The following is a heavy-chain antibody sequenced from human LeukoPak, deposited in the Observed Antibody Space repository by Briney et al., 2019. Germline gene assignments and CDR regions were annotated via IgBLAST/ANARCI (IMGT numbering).Heavy chain of an antibody. V-gene: IGHV4-39*07. J-gene: IGHJ4*02. D-gene: IGHD6-13*01. Sequence: PSETLSLTCTVSGGSISSSSYYWGWIRQPPGKGLEWIGSIYYSGSTYYNPSLKSRVTISVDTSKNQFSLKLSSVTAADTAVYYCASPGIAAAGTRFDYWGQGTLVTVSS. CDR3: ASPGIAAAGTRFDY. CDR1: GGSISSSSYY. CDR2: IYYSGST.